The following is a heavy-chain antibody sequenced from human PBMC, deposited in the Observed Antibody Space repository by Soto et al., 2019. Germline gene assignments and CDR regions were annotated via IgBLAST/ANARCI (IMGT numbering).Heavy chain of an antibody. CDR3: ATDYRAYERHHRFDI. V-gene: IGHV1-46*03. J-gene: IGHJ3*02. CDR2: INPTGAST. D-gene: IGHD3-16*01. CDR1: GDTFSRHY. Sequence: QEQLVQSGAEVKKPGASVTISCKASGDTFSRHYIHWVRQAPGQGLEWMGVINPTGASTSYAQKFQGRVTVTRVTSTSTISMELRSLRSQDTAVYFGATDYRAYERHHRFDIWGQGTMVTVSS.